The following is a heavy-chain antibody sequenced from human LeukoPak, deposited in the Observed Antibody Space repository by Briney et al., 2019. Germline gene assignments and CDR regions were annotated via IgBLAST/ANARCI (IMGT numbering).Heavy chain of an antibody. CDR1: GGFISSYY. J-gene: IGHJ4*02. CDR3: ARRAGIVFDY. Sequence: SETLSLTCTVSGGFISSYYWSWIRQPPGKGLEWIGYIYTSGSTNYNPSLKSRVTISVDTSKNQFSLKLSSVTAADTAVYYCARRAGIVFDYWGQGTLVTVSS. D-gene: IGHD3-16*02. CDR2: IYTSGST. V-gene: IGHV4-4*09.